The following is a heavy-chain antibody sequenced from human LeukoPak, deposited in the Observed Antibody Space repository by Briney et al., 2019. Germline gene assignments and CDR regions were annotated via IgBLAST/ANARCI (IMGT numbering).Heavy chain of an antibody. V-gene: IGHV1-18*01. J-gene: IGHJ4*02. D-gene: IGHD6-19*01. CDR3: ARENEDSSGWYFDY. CDR2: ISAYNGNT. Sequence: ASVKVSCKASGYTFTSYGISWVRQAPGQGLEWMGWISAYNGNTNYAQKLQGRVTMTTDTSTSAAYMELRSLRSDDTAVYYCARENEDSSGWYFDYWGQGTLVTVSS. CDR1: GYTFTSYG.